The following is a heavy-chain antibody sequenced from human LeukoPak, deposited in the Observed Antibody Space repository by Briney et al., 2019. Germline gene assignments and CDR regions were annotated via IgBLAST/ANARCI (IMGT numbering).Heavy chain of an antibody. CDR2: INSDGSST. J-gene: IGHJ6*02. V-gene: IGHV3-74*01. Sequence: GGSLRLSCAASGFTFSSYWMHWVRQAPGKGLVWVSRINSDGSSTSYADSVKGRFTISRDNAKNTLYLQMNSLRAEDTAVYYCARDQRAVAVAANIYYYYYGMDVWGQGTTVTVSS. D-gene: IGHD6-19*01. CDR1: GFTFSSYW. CDR3: ARDQRAVAVAANIYYYYYGMDV.